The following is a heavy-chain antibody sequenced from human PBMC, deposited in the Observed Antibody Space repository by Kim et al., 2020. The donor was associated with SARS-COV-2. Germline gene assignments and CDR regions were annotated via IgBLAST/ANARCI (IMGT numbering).Heavy chain of an antibody. Sequence: GESLKISCKGSGYSFTNYWITWVRQMPGKGLEWMGRIDPTDSYIKYNPSFQGHVTISTDKSINTAYLQWSSLKASDTAMYYCARPGSSWGGSFDIWGQGTMVTVSS. V-gene: IGHV5-10-1*01. CDR3: ARPGSSWGGSFDI. CDR1: GYSFTNYW. CDR2: IDPTDSYI. J-gene: IGHJ3*02. D-gene: IGHD6-13*01.